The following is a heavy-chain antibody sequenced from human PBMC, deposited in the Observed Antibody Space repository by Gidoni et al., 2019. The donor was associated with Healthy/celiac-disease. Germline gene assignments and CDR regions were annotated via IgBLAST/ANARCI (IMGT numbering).Heavy chain of an antibody. CDR1: GYTFTSYD. Sequence: QVQLVQSGAEVKKPGASVKVSCKASGYTFTSYDINWVRQATGQGLEWMGWMNPNSGNTGYAQKFQGRVTMTRNTSISTAYMGLSSLRSEDTAVYYCAREERGYSYAPDGGNWFDPWGQGTLVTVSS. CDR3: AREERGYSYAPDGGNWFDP. V-gene: IGHV1-8*01. CDR2: MNPNSGNT. D-gene: IGHD5-18*01. J-gene: IGHJ5*02.